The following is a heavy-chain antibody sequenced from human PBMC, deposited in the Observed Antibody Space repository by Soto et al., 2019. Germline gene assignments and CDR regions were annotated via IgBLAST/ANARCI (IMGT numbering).Heavy chain of an antibody. CDR3: ATRDGYNYGYYFDY. Sequence: QVQLVQSGAEVKKPGSSAKVSCKASGGTFSSYTISWVRQAPGQGLEWMGRIIPILGIANYAQKFQGRVTITADKSTSTAYMELSSLRSEDTAVYYCATRDGYNYGYYFDYWGQGTLVTVSS. J-gene: IGHJ4*02. CDR1: GGTFSSYT. CDR2: IIPILGIA. V-gene: IGHV1-69*02. D-gene: IGHD5-12*01.